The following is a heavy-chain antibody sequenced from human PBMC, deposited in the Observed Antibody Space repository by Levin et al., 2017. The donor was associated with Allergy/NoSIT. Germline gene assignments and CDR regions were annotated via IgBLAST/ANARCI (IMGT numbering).Heavy chain of an antibody. J-gene: IGHJ4*02. D-gene: IGHD3-22*01. CDR2: IYYSGST. CDR3: ARLTPDLKYYYDSSGYYPLDY. V-gene: IGHV4-39*01. CDR1: GGSISSSSYY. Sequence: SQTLSLTCTVSGGSISSSSYYWGWIRQPPGKGLEWIGSIYYSGSTYYNPSLKSRVTISVDTSKNQFSLKLSSVTAADTAVYYCARLTPDLKYYYDSSGYYPLDYWGQGTLVTVSS.